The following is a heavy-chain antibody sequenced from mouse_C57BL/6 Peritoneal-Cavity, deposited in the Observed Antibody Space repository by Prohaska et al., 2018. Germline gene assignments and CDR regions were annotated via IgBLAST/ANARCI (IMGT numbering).Heavy chain of an antibody. D-gene: IGHD1-1*01. Sequence: QVQLQQPGAELVKPGASVKLSCKASGYTFTSYWMHWVKQRPGQGIEWIGMIHPNSGSTNYNEKFKSKATLTVDKSSSTAYMQLSSLTSEDSAVYYCASPIYYYGSSYDYWGQGTTLTVSS. CDR2: IHPNSGST. CDR1: GYTFTSYW. J-gene: IGHJ2*01. V-gene: IGHV1-64*01. CDR3: ASPIYYYGSSYDY.